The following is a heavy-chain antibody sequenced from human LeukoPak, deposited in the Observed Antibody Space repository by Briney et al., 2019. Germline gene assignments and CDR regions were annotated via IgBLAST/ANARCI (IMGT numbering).Heavy chain of an antibody. CDR1: GGTFSSYA. Sequence: ASVKVSCKASGGTFSSYAISWVRQAPGQGLEWMGGIIPIFGTANYAQKFQGRVTVTADKSTSTAYMELSSLRSEDTAVYYCARGVNLGWFDPWGQGTLVTVSS. CDR2: IIPIFGTA. V-gene: IGHV1-69*06. J-gene: IGHJ5*02. CDR3: ARGVNLGWFDP. D-gene: IGHD3-10*01.